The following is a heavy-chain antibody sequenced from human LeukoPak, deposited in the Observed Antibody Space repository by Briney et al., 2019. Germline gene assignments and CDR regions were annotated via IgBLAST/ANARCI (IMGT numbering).Heavy chain of an antibody. CDR2: INSDGSST. CDR1: GFTFSSFC. D-gene: IGHD2-21*01. CDR3: AGGKAPVIDY. J-gene: IGHJ4*02. V-gene: IGHV3-74*01. Sequence: PGGSLRLSCAATGFTFSSFCMHWVRQAPGEGLVWVSRINSDGSSTSYADSVKGRFTISRDNAKNTLYLQMNSLRAEDTAVYYCAGGKAPVIDYWGQGTLVTVSS.